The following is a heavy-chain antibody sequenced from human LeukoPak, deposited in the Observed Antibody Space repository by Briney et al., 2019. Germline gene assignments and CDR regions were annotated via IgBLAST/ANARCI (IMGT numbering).Heavy chain of an antibody. V-gene: IGHV3-11*05. CDR3: ARENWKSIDY. D-gene: IGHD1-1*01. Sequence: GGSLRLSCAASGFTFSGSYMSWIRQAPGKGLECISCISSSSSYTDYADSVKGRFTISRDNAKNSLYLQMNSLRVEDTAVYYCARENWKSIDYWGQGTLVTVSS. CDR2: ISSSSSYT. J-gene: IGHJ4*02. CDR1: GFTFSGSY.